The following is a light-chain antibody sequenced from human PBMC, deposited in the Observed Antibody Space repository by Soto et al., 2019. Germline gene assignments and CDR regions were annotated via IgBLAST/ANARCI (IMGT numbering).Light chain of an antibody. Sequence: EIVMTQSPATLSVSPGERATLSCRASQSVSSNLAWYQQKPGQAPRLLIYGASTRATGIPARFSGSGSGTEFTLTLSSPQSEDFAVYYCQQYGSSPWTFGQGTKVEIK. CDR1: QSVSSN. V-gene: IGKV3-15*01. CDR3: QQYGSSPWT. J-gene: IGKJ1*01. CDR2: GAS.